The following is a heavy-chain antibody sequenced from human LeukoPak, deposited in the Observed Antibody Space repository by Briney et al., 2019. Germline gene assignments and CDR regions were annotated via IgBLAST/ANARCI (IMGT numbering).Heavy chain of an antibody. D-gene: IGHD2-15*01. CDR1: GGSISSGDYY. Sequence: SQTLSLTCTVSGGSISSGDYYWSWIRQPPGKGLEYIGYINFSGSTSYNPSLKGRLTISVVTSKNQFSLKLSSVTAADTAVYYCPRAPVGYCSGGTCKRYFDYWGQGTLVTVSS. CDR2: INFSGST. CDR3: PRAPVGYCSGGTCKRYFDY. J-gene: IGHJ4*02. V-gene: IGHV4-30-4*01.